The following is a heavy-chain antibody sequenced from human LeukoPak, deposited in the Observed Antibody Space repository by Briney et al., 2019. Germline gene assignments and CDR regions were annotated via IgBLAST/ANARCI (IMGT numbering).Heavy chain of an antibody. J-gene: IGHJ4*02. CDR2: ISGSGGST. Sequence: GGSLRLSCAASGFTFSSYAMSWVRRAPGKGPQWVSTISGSGGSTYYADSVKGRFTISRDNSKNTLYLQMNNLRAEDTAVYYCAKETLWNSYGSYFDYWGQGTLVTVSS. CDR3: AKETLWNSYGSYFDY. V-gene: IGHV3-23*01. CDR1: GFTFSSYA. D-gene: IGHD5-18*01.